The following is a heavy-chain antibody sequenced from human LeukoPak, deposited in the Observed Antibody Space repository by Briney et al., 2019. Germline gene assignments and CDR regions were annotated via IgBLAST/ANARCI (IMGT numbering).Heavy chain of an antibody. CDR1: AFTFSSFA. Sequence: PVGSLRLSCAASAFTFSSFAMSWVRQAPGKGLEWVSSIGGSDGRTYYAESVRGRFTISRDNSKNTLYLQMNSLRAEDTAVYYCARDVAGNIDYWGQGTLVTVSS. CDR2: IGGSDGRT. V-gene: IGHV3-23*01. J-gene: IGHJ4*02. CDR3: ARDVAGNIDY. D-gene: IGHD6-19*01.